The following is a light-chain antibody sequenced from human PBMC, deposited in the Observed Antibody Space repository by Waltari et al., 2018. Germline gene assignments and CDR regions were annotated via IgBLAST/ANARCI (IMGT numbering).Light chain of an antibody. CDR3: CSYAGSDTVV. Sequence: QFALTQPASVSGSPGQSIAISCTGTSSDVGNYNVISWYQQHPGKAPKFLIYEATKRPSGVSDRFSGSKSGNTATLTISGLQAEDEADYYCCSYAGSDTVVFGGETKVTVL. J-gene: IGLJ2*01. CDR1: SSDVGNYNV. V-gene: IGLV2-23*01. CDR2: EAT.